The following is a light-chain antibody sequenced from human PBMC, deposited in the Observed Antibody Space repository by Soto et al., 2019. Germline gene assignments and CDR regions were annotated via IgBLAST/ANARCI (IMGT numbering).Light chain of an antibody. J-gene: IGKJ1*01. CDR3: QQYNDYPWT. V-gene: IGKV1-5*03. CDR1: QSISSW. CDR2: KAS. Sequence: DIQMTQSPSTLSASVGDRVTITCRASQSISSWLAWYQQKPGKAPNLLIYKASTLQSGVPSRFSGGGPGTEFTLTVSSLQPDDFAIYYCQQYNDYPWTFGQGTKVEIK.